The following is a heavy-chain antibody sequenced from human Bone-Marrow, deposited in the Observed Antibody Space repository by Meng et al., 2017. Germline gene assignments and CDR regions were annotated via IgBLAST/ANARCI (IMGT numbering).Heavy chain of an antibody. J-gene: IGHJ4*02. V-gene: IGHV3-49*04. CDR1: GFTFGDYT. D-gene: IGHD4-17*01. Sequence: GESLKISCLTSGFTFGDYTMSWVRLAPGKGLEWIGVIRNKAYGGTVVYAASVKGRFSISRDESKGIAFLQMNSLKTEDTALYYCTRVFGDYGNYYSDYWGQRTPVTVSS. CDR3: TRVFGDYGNYYSDY. CDR2: IRNKAYGGTV.